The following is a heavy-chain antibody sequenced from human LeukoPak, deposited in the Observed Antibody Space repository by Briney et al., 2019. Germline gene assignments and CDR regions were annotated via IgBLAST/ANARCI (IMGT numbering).Heavy chain of an antibody. CDR2: ISSTGAGT. Sequence: GGSLRLSCAASGFTFSSYAMSWVRQAPGKGLEWVSAISSTGAGTYYADSVKGRFTISRDNSKNTLYLQMNGLRAEDTAVYYCVKGGIYAFDYWGQGTLVTVSS. V-gene: IGHV3-23*01. D-gene: IGHD5-12*01. J-gene: IGHJ4*02. CDR3: VKGGIYAFDY. CDR1: GFTFSSYA.